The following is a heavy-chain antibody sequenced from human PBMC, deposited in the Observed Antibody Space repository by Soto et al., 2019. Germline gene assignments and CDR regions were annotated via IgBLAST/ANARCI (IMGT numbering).Heavy chain of an antibody. Sequence: QLQLQESGPGLVKPSETLSLTCTVSGGSISSSSYYWGWISQPPGKGLEWIGSIYYSGSTYYNPSLKSRVTISVDTSKNQFSLKLSSVTAADTAVYYCARTSSYNWFDPWGQGTLVTVSS. D-gene: IGHD6-6*01. J-gene: IGHJ5*02. CDR2: IYYSGST. CDR3: ARTSSYNWFDP. V-gene: IGHV4-39*01. CDR1: GGSISSSSYY.